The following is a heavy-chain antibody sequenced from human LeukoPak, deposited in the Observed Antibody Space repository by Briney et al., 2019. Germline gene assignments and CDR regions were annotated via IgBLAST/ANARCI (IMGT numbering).Heavy chain of an antibody. D-gene: IGHD3-10*01. J-gene: IGHJ4*02. Sequence: SETLSLTCAVYGGSFSGYYWSWIRQPPGKGLEWIGEINHSGSTNYNPSLKSRVTISVDMSKNQFSLKLSSVTAADTAVYYCHGYGSGSYYLPYFDYWGQGTLVTVSS. CDR3: HGYGSGSYYLPYFDY. V-gene: IGHV4-34*01. CDR1: GGSFSGYY. CDR2: INHSGST.